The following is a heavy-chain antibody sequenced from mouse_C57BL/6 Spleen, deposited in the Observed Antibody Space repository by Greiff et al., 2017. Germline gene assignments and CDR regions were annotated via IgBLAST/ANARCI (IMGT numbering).Heavy chain of an antibody. Sequence: EVQLVESGGDLVKPGGSLKLSCAASGFTFSSYGMSWVRQTPDKRLEWVATISSGGSYTYYPDSVKGRFIISRDNAKNTLYLQMSSLKSEDTAMYYCARHVIITTVVAGWYFDVWGTGTTVTVSS. J-gene: IGHJ1*03. CDR1: GFTFSSYG. CDR2: ISSGGSYT. CDR3: ARHVIITTVVAGWYFDV. V-gene: IGHV5-6*01. D-gene: IGHD1-1*01.